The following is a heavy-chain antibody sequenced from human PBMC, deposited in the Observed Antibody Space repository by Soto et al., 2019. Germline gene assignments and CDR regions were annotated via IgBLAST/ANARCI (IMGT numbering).Heavy chain of an antibody. D-gene: IGHD1-1*01. CDR1: GFTFSNYA. CDR3: ARESEH. Sequence: PXESLRLSCAASGFTFSNYAMSRVRQAPGKGLEWVSTITGSAGGTYYADSMKGRFTISRDNSKSTLYLQMYSLRVEDTAVYYCARESEHWGQGTLVTVSS. CDR2: ITGSAGGT. V-gene: IGHV3-23*01. J-gene: IGHJ4*02.